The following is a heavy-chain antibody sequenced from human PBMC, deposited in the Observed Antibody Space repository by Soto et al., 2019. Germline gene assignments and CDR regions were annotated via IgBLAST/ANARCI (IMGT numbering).Heavy chain of an antibody. CDR3: AKGLDYYGSGTKNWFDP. V-gene: IGHV3-23*01. Sequence: GVSLRLSCAASGFTFSNYAMSWVRQAPGKGLEWVSVISGGGGNTYYADSVKGRFTISRDNSKNTLYLQMNSLRAEDTAVYYCAKGLDYYGSGTKNWFDPWGKGTLVTVSS. CDR1: GFTFSNYA. CDR2: ISGGGGNT. D-gene: IGHD3-10*01. J-gene: IGHJ5*02.